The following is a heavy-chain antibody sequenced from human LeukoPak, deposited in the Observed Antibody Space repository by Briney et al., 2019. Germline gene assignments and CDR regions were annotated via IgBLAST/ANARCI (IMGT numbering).Heavy chain of an antibody. Sequence: ASVKVSCKASGYTFTGYYIHWVRQAPGQGLEWVGWISPKSGVTNYAQKFQGRVNMTRDTSISTAYMEVSRLTSDDTALFYCARAVGDYYETSVFQAYWGQGTLVIVSS. CDR2: ISPKSGVT. D-gene: IGHD3-22*01. CDR3: ARAVGDYYETSVFQAY. J-gene: IGHJ4*02. CDR1: GYTFTGYY. V-gene: IGHV1-2*02.